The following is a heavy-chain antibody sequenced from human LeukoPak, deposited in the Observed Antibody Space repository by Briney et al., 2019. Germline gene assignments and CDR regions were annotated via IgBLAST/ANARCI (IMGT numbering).Heavy chain of an antibody. CDR3: ANSRTLGYLGTLFGY. CDR1: GFTFSSYA. V-gene: IGHV3-23*01. Sequence: PGGSLRLSCAASGFTFSSYAMSWGRQAPGKGREWVSAISGGGGSTYYADSVKGRFTISRDNSKNTLYLQMNSLRAEDTAVYYFANSRTLGYLGTLFGYWGQGTLVTVSS. D-gene: IGHD2-15*01. J-gene: IGHJ4*02. CDR2: ISGGGGST.